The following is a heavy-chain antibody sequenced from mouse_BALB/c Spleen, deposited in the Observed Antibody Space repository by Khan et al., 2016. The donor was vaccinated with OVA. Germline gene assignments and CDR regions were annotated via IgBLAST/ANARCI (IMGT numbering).Heavy chain of an antibody. J-gene: IGHJ4*01. Sequence: EVELVEPGGGLVQPGGSRKRSGAASGFTFSGFGVHWVRQALEKRLEWVAYISSGSSNIYLADTVKGRFTISRDNPKNTLCLQMTSLRSEDTAMYYCARRRIYDGYYAGAMDYWGQGNSVTVSS. V-gene: IGHV5-17*02. CDR1: GFTFSGFG. CDR3: ARRRIYDGYYAGAMDY. D-gene: IGHD2-3*01. CDR2: ISSGSSNI.